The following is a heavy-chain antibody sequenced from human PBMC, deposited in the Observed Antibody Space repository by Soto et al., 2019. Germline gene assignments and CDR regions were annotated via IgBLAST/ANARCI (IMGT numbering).Heavy chain of an antibody. CDR1: GFTFSSYS. Sequence: LRLSCAASGFTFSSYSMNWVRQAPGKGLEWVSSISSSSSYIYYADSVKGRFTISRDNAKNSLYLQMNSLRAEDTAVYYCASPWLLDAFDIWGQGTMVTVSS. CDR2: ISSSSSYI. V-gene: IGHV3-21*01. D-gene: IGHD5-12*01. CDR3: ASPWLLDAFDI. J-gene: IGHJ3*02.